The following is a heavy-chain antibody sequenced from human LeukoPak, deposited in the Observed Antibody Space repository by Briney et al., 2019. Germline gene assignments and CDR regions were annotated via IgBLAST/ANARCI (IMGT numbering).Heavy chain of an antibody. Sequence: PGGSLRLSCVASGFTFSSYAMSWVRQAPGKGLEWVSAISGSGGSTYYADSVKGRFTISRDNSKNTLYLQMGSLRAEDMAVYYCARLRYGSGTHMDVWGQGTTVTVSS. CDR2: ISGSGGST. J-gene: IGHJ6*02. V-gene: IGHV3-23*01. CDR3: ARLRYGSGTHMDV. D-gene: IGHD3-10*01. CDR1: GFTFSSYA.